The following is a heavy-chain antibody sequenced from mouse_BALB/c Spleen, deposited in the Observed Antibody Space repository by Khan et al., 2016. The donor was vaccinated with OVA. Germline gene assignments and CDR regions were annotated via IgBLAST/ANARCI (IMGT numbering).Heavy chain of an antibody. Sequence: EVQLQESGPELVKPGASVKISCKASGYTFTDYNMDWVKQSHGKSLAWIGYIYPNNGGTGYNQKFKTKATLTVDNSSSTAYMELRSLTSEYSAFYSCARSGYGSFAYWGQGTLVTVSA. CDR2: IYPNNGGT. J-gene: IGHJ3*01. CDR3: ARSGYGSFAY. V-gene: IGHV1S29*02. D-gene: IGHD1-2*01. CDR1: GYTFTDYN.